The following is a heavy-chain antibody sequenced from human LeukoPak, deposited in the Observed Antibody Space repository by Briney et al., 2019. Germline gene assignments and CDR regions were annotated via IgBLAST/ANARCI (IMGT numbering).Heavy chain of an antibody. CDR3: ARETSDS. CDR2: INPNNGGT. Sequence: ASVKVSFKASGYTFTGYYMHWVRQAPGQGLEWMGWINPNNGGTNYAQKFQGRVTMTRDTSTSTVYMELSSLRSEDTAVYYCARETSDSWGQGTLVTVSS. CDR1: GYTFTGYY. D-gene: IGHD1-1*01. J-gene: IGHJ5*01. V-gene: IGHV1-2*02.